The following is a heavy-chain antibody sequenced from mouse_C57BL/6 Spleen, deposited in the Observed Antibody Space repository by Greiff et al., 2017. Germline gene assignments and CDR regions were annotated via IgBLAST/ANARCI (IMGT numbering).Heavy chain of an antibody. CDR3: ASGDGKDAMDY. J-gene: IGHJ4*01. CDR2: ISGGGGNT. V-gene: IGHV5-9*01. CDR1: GFTFSSYT. Sequence: EVKLMESGGGLVKPGGSLKLSCAASGFTFSSYTMSWVRQTPEQRLEWVATISGGGGNTYYPDSVKGRFTVSRDNAKNTMYLQMSSLRAEDTDLFYCASGDGKDAMDYWGQGTSVTVSS. D-gene: IGHD2-3*01.